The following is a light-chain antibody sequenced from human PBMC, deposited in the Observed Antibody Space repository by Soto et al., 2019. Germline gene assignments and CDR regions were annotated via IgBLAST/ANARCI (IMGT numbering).Light chain of an antibody. CDR1: QSINSNY. V-gene: IGKV3D-20*01. CDR2: DTS. Sequence: EIVLTQSPATLSLSPAERATLSCGASQSINSNYLAWYQQKPGLAPRLVIYDTSRRAPGIPDRLTGSGSGTDFTLTISRLEPEDSAIYYCQQYGSSPTFGQGTRLEIK. CDR3: QQYGSSPT. J-gene: IGKJ5*01.